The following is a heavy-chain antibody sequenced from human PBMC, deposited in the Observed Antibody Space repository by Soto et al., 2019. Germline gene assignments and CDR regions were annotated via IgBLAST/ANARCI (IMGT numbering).Heavy chain of an antibody. J-gene: IGHJ4*02. D-gene: IGHD6-19*01. CDR2: IYWNDDK. Sequence: QITLKESGPTLVRPTQTLTLTCTFSGFSLSTSGLGVGWIRKPPGKALEWLALIYWNDDKRYSPSLKARLTITKDTSIIQVVLTMTNMDPVDIATYYCAHRPSGWYLFDYWGQGTLVTVSS. V-gene: IGHV2-5*01. CDR1: GFSLSTSGLG. CDR3: AHRPSGWYLFDY.